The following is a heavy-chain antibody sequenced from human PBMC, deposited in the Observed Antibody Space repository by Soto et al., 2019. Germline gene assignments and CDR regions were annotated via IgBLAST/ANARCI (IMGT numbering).Heavy chain of an antibody. CDR1: GGSISSGGYY. V-gene: IGHV4-31*03. Sequence: QVQLQESGPGLVKPSQTLSLTCTVSGGSISSGGYYWSWIRQHPGKGLEWIGYLYYSGSTYYNPPIKSRVTISVDTSKNPNPLTLGCVTASDTAVYYCARTMVVGDNDAFDIRGQGTMVTVSA. D-gene: IGHD3-22*01. CDR3: ARTMVVGDNDAFDI. J-gene: IGHJ3*02. CDR2: LYYSGST.